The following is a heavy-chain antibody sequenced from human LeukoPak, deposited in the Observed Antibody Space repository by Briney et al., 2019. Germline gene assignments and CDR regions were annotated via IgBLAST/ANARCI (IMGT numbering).Heavy chain of an antibody. CDR3: VKGSGSYGY. Sequence: GGSLRLSCVTSGFTFTGFEMNWVRQAPGKGLEWVSAISGSGGSTYYADSVKGRFTISRDNSKNTLYLQMNSLRAEDTAVYYCVKGSGSYGYWGQGTLVTVSS. CDR2: ISGSGGST. D-gene: IGHD3-10*01. J-gene: IGHJ4*02. V-gene: IGHV3-23*01. CDR1: GFTFTGFE.